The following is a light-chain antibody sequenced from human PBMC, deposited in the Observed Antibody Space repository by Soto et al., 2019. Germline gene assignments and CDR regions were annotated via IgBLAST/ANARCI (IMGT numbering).Light chain of an antibody. CDR3: HQYANWPRT. Sequence: EIVMTQSPVALSVSPGERATLSCRASQSISSKLAWYQQKPGQAPRPLIYGASTRAIGIPDRFSGSGSGTEFTLTISSLQSEDFAVYYCHQYANWPRTFGQGTKVDIK. V-gene: IGKV3-15*01. J-gene: IGKJ1*01. CDR2: GAS. CDR1: QSISSK.